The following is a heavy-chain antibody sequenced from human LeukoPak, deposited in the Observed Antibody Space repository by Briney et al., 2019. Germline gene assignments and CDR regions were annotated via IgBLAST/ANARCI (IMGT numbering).Heavy chain of an antibody. CDR2: ISYDGSNK. CDR1: GFTFSSYA. D-gene: IGHD3-22*01. Sequence: GRSLRLSCAASGFTFSSYAMHWVRQAPGKGLEWVAVISYDGSNKYYADSVKGRFTISRDNSKNTLHLQMNSLRAEDTAVYYCASASSGYHLDYWGQGTLVTVSS. V-gene: IGHV3-30-3*01. J-gene: IGHJ4*02. CDR3: ASASSGYHLDY.